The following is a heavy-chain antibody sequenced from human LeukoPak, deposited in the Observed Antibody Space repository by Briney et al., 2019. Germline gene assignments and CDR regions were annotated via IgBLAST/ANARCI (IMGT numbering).Heavy chain of an antibody. CDR2: IIPIFGTA. J-gene: IGHJ5*02. D-gene: IGHD2-2*01. CDR3: ARWGLLGYCSSTSCYAVDNWFDP. Sequence: SVKVSCKASGGTFSSYGISWVRQAPGQGLEWMGGIIPIFGTANYAQKFQGRVTITADKSTSTAYMELSSLRSEDTAVYYCARWGLLGYCSSTSCYAVDNWFDPWGQGTLVTVSS. CDR1: GGTFSSYG. V-gene: IGHV1-69*06.